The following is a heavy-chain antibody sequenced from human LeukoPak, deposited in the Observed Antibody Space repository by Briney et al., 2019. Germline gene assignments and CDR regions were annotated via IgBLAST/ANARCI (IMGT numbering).Heavy chain of an antibody. D-gene: IGHD3-22*01. V-gene: IGHV4-61*02. CDR3: AREQDYDSSGYYYVLTFDI. CDR2: IYTSGST. CDR1: GGSISSGSYY. J-gene: IGHJ3*02. Sequence: SQTLSLTCTVSGGSISSGSYYWSWIRQPAGKGLEWIGRIYTSGSTNYNPSLKSRVTISVDTSKNQFSLKLSSVTAADTAVYYCAREQDYDSSGYYYVLTFDIWGQGTMVTVSS.